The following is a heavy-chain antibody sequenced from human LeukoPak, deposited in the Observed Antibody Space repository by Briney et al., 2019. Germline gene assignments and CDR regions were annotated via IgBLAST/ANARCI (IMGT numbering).Heavy chain of an antibody. CDR3: ASVLLWYVYDY. CDR1: GFTFSSYG. D-gene: IGHD3-10*01. J-gene: IGHJ4*02. V-gene: IGHV3-23*01. CDR2: ISDSGGST. Sequence: GGSLRLSCAASGFTFSSYGMSWVRQAPGEGLEWVSAISDSGGSTYYTDSVKGRFTISRDNSKNTLYLQMNSLRAEDTAVYYCASVLLWYVYDYWGQGTLVTVSS.